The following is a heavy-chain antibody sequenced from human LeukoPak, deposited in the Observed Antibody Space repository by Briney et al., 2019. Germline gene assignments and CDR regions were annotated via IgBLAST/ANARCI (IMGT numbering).Heavy chain of an antibody. CDR2: IYYSGSA. J-gene: IGHJ4*02. CDR1: GGSISSGDYY. Sequence: SQTLSLTCTVSGGSISSGDYYWSWIRQPPGKGLEWIGYIYYSGSAYYNPSLKSRVIIPVDTSKNQFSLKLSSVTAADTAVYYCARTPMVRGVIYFDYWGQGTLVTVSP. CDR3: ARTPMVRGVIYFDY. V-gene: IGHV4-30-4*01. D-gene: IGHD3-10*01.